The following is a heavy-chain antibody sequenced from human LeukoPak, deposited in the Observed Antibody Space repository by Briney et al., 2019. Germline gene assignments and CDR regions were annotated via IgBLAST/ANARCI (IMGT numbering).Heavy chain of an antibody. V-gene: IGHV1-69*04. Sequence: ASVKVSCKASGGIFSSYAISWVRQAPGQGLEWMGRIVPILGIANYAQKFQGRVTITADKSTSTAYMDLSSLRSEDTAVYYCARDLPPYYFDYWGQGTLVTVSS. CDR2: IVPILGIA. J-gene: IGHJ4*02. CDR1: GGIFSSYA. CDR3: ARDLPPYYFDY.